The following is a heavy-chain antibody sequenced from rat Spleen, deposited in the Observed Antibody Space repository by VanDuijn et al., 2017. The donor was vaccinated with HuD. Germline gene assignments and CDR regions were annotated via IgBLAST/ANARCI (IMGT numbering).Heavy chain of an antibody. CDR2: ISYDGSST. D-gene: IGHD1-4*01. J-gene: IGHJ2*01. V-gene: IGHV5-7*01. Sequence: EVHLVESGGGLVQPGRSLKLSCTASGFTFSDYYMAWVRQAPKKGLEWVATISYDGSSTYYRDSVKGRFTISRDNAKSTLYLQMDSLRSEDTATYYCTTDRSGYIFDYWGQGVMVSVSS. CDR1: GFTFSDYY. CDR3: TTDRSGYIFDY.